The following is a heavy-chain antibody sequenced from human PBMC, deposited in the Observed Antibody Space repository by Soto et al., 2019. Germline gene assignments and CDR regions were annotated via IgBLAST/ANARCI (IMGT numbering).Heavy chain of an antibody. CDR2: IYYTGKT. CDR1: GVSITNGDYY. D-gene: IGHD3-9*01. J-gene: IGHJ4*02. CDR3: ARHPDDILTGYSPFFDY. Sequence: QVQLQESGPGLVKPSQTLSLTCTVSGVSITNGDYYWSWIRQSPGKGLEWIGYIYYTGKTYYNPSLRSRVTVSVDTSKNQFSLRLSSVTAADTALYYCARHPDDILTGYSPFFDYWGQGTLVTVSS. V-gene: IGHV4-30-4*01.